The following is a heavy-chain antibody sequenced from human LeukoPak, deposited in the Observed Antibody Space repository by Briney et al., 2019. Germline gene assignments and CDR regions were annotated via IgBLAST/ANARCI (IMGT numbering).Heavy chain of an antibody. CDR3: ARARLSRLRLKHYYGMDV. J-gene: IGHJ6*02. Sequence: ASVKVSCKASGYTFTSYGISWVRQAPGQGLEWMGWISAYNGNTNYAQKLQGRVTMTTDTSTSTAYMELRSLRSDDTAVYYCARARLSRLRLKHYYGMDVWGQGTTVTVSS. CDR2: ISAYNGNT. CDR1: GYTFTSYG. D-gene: IGHD5-12*01. V-gene: IGHV1-18*01.